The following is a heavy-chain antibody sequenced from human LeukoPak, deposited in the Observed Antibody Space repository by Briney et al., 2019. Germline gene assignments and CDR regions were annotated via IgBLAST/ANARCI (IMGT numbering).Heavy chain of an antibody. V-gene: IGHV4-61*02. Sequence: SETLSLTRTVSGGPISSGSHYWSWIRQPAGKGLEWIRRIYTSGSTNHNPSLKSRVTISVDTSKNQFSLKLSSVTAADTAVYYCAAQLWYGGSWFDPWGQGTLVTVSS. CDR1: GGPISSGSHY. D-gene: IGHD5-18*01. CDR3: AAQLWYGGSWFDP. J-gene: IGHJ5*02. CDR2: IYTSGST.